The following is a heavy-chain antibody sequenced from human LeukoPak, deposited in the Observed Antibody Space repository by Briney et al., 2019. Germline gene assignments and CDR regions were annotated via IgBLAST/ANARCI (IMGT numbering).Heavy chain of an antibody. CDR1: GGSISSGSYY. Sequence: SETLSLTCTVSGGSISSGSYYWGWIRQPPGKGLEWIGYINYRGSTYYNPSLKSRVTMSVDTSKNQFSLKLSSVTAADTAVYYCARVEGYDYGDYWGQGTLVTVSS. V-gene: IGHV4-39*07. CDR3: ARVEGYDYGDY. CDR2: INYRGST. D-gene: IGHD3-16*01. J-gene: IGHJ4*02.